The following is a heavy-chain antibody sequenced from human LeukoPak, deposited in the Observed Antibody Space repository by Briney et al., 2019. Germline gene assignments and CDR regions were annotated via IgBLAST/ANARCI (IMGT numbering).Heavy chain of an antibody. J-gene: IGHJ2*01. Sequence: GGSLRLSCAASGFTFDDYGMIWVRQAPGKGLEWVSYITWNGATMAYGYSVKGRFTISRDNAENSLFLQMNSLRAEDTAFYYCARSSATVTTRFFDLWGRGTLVFVSS. CDR2: ITWNGATM. CDR3: ARSSATVTTRFFDL. CDR1: GFTFDDYG. V-gene: IGHV3-20*04. D-gene: IGHD4-17*01.